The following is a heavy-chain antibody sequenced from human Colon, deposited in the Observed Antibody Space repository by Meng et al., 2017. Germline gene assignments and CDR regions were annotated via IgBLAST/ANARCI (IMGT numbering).Heavy chain of an antibody. CDR3: ATGLRHGDWFDP. CDR2: IDHFGIS. J-gene: IGHJ5*02. D-gene: IGHD4-17*01. V-gene: IGHV4-34*02. Sequence: VQIPQGRAGLLKSSDTLSPPCAFSGGSFSGFYWSWIRQPPGKGLEWIGEIDHFGISNYNSSLKGRLTMSVDTSKKQISLTLTSVTAADTAVYYCATGLRHGDWFDPWGPGTLVTVSS. CDR1: GGSFSGFY.